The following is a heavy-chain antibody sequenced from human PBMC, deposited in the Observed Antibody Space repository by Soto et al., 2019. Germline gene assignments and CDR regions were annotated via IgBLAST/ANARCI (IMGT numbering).Heavy chain of an antibody. CDR1: GFTFSSYS. J-gene: IGHJ3*02. D-gene: IGHD7-27*01. CDR3: ARDYWGAPGAFDI. CDR2: ISSSSSYI. V-gene: IGHV3-21*01. Sequence: EVQLVESGGGLVKPGGSLRLSCAASGFTFSSYSMNWVRQAPGKGLEWVSSISSSSSYIYYADSVKGRFTISRDNAKNSLYLQMNSLRAEDTAVYYCARDYWGAPGAFDIWGQGTMVTVS.